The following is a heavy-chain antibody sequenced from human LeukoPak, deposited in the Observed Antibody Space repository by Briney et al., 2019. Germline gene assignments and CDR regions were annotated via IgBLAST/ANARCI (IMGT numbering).Heavy chain of an antibody. CDR3: AKDPRSIAAAGDYFDY. CDR2: ISGSGGST. D-gene: IGHD6-13*01. V-gene: IGHV3-23*01. CDR1: GFTFSSSA. J-gene: IGHJ4*02. Sequence: GGSLRLSCAASGFTFSSSAMSWVRQAPGKGLEWVSAISGSGGSTYYADSVEGRFTISRDNSKNTLYLQMNSLRAEDTAVYYCAKDPRSIAAAGDYFDYWGQGTLVTVSS.